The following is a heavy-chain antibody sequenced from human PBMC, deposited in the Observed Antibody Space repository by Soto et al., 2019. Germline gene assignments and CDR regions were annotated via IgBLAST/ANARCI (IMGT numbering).Heavy chain of an antibody. D-gene: IGHD5-12*01. J-gene: IGHJ4*02. Sequence: ETLSLTCTVSGGSISSSSYYWGWIRQPPGKGLEWIGSIYYSGSTYYNPSLKSRVTISVDTSKNQFSLKLSSVTAADTAVYYCARHINPPTPIRGYSGYGHFDYWGQGTLVTVSS. CDR1: GGSISSSSYY. CDR3: ARHINPPTPIRGYSGYGHFDY. CDR2: IYYSGST. V-gene: IGHV4-39*01.